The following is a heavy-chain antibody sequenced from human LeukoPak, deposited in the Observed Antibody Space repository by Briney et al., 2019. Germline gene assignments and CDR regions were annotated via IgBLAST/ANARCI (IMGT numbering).Heavy chain of an antibody. CDR3: ARVVVPAAIFN. CDR1: GGSISSGVYY. Sequence: LSLTCTVSGGSISSGVYYWSWIRQPPGKGLEWIGYIYHSGSTYYNPSLKSRVTISVDRSKNQFSLKLSSVTAADTAVYYCARVVVPAAIFNWGQGTLVTVSS. V-gene: IGHV4-30-2*01. D-gene: IGHD2-2*01. CDR2: IYHSGST. J-gene: IGHJ4*02.